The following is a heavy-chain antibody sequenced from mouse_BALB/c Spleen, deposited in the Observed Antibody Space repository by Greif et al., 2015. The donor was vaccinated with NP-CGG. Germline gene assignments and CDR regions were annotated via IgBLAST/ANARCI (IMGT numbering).Heavy chain of an antibody. CDR3: ARDGNYWYFDV. CDR2: ISDGGSYT. Sequence: EVMLVESGGGLVKPGGSLKLSCAASGFTFSDYYMYWVRQTPEKRLEWVATISDGGSYTYYPDSVKGRFTISRDNAKNNLYLQMSGLKSEDTAMYYCARDGNYWYFDVWGAGTTVTVSS. D-gene: IGHD2-1*01. V-gene: IGHV5-4*02. J-gene: IGHJ1*01. CDR1: GFTFSDYY.